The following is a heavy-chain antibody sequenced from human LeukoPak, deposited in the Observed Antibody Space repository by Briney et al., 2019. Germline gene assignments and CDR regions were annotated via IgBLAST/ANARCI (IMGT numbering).Heavy chain of an antibody. Sequence: SETLSLTCTVSGGSISSSSYYWGWIRQPPGKGLEWIGSIYYSGSTYYNPSLKSRVTISVDTSKNQFSLKLSSVTAADTAVYYCARWGAYCGGDCYSTDDAFDIWGQGTMVTVSS. CDR1: GGSISSSSYY. CDR2: IYYSGST. D-gene: IGHD2-21*02. V-gene: IGHV4-39*07. CDR3: ARWGAYCGGDCYSTDDAFDI. J-gene: IGHJ3*02.